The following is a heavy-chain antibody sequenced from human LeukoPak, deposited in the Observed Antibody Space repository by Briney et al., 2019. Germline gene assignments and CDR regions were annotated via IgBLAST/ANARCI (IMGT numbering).Heavy chain of an antibody. V-gene: IGHV3-48*03. D-gene: IGHD3/OR15-3a*01. J-gene: IGHJ3*01. CDR1: GFTFSNYE. Sequence: GGSLRLPCAASGFTFSNYEMNWVRQAPGKGLEWLSYISSSGSNIKYADSVKGRFTISRDNAKNSLFLQMNSLRAEDTAVYYCARGGTGYDAFDFWGQGTMVTVSS. CDR3: ARGGTGYDAFDF. CDR2: ISSSGSNI.